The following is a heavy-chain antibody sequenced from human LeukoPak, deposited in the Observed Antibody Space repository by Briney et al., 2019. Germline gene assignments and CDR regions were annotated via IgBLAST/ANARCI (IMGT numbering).Heavy chain of an antibody. CDR1: GGSISSYY. CDR3: ARMGIAAGGSSGRWFDP. D-gene: IGHD6-13*01. CDR2: IYYSGST. Sequence: SETLSLTCTVSGGSISSYYWSWIRQPAGKGLEWIGRIYYSGSTNYSPSLKSRVTISVDTSKNQVSLKLSSVTAADTAVYYCARMGIAAGGSSGRWFDPWGQGTLVTVSS. V-gene: IGHV4-4*07. J-gene: IGHJ5*02.